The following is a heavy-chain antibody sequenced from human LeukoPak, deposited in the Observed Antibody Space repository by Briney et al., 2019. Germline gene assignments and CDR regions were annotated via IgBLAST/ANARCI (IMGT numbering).Heavy chain of an antibody. J-gene: IGHJ4*02. D-gene: IGHD6-13*01. Sequence: PSETLSLTCTVSGGSISSSSYYWGWIRQPPGKGLEWTGSIYYSGSTYYNPSLKSRVTISVDTSKNQFSLKLSSVTAADTAVYYCARQVGSSWYESAYYFDYWGQGTLVTVSS. CDR1: GGSISSSSYY. CDR3: ARQVGSSWYESAYYFDY. CDR2: IYYSGST. V-gene: IGHV4-39*01.